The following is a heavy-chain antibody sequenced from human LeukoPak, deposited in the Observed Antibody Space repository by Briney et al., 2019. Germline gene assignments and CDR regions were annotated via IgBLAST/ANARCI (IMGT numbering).Heavy chain of an antibody. CDR2: IYYSGST. CDR3: ARDPLYSSGWTYGMDV. D-gene: IGHD6-19*01. Sequence: SETLSLTCTVSGGSISSYYWSWIRQHPGKGLEWIGYIYYSGSTYYNPSLKSRVTISVDTSKNQFSLKLSSVTAADTAVYYCARDPLYSSGWTYGMDVWGQGTTVTVSS. CDR1: GGSISSYY. V-gene: IGHV4-59*01. J-gene: IGHJ6*02.